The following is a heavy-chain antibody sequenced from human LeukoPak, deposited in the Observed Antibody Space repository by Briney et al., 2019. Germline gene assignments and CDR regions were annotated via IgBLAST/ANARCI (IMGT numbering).Heavy chain of an antibody. CDR3: ARVGITIFGVALDY. CDR1: GYTFTSYD. J-gene: IGHJ4*02. Sequence: ASVKVSCKASGYTFTSYDINWVRQATGQGLEWMGWMNPNSGNTGYAQKFQGRVTITRNTSISTAYMDLSSLRSEDTAVYYCARVGITIFGVALDYWGQGTLVTVSS. D-gene: IGHD3-3*01. V-gene: IGHV1-8*03. CDR2: MNPNSGNT.